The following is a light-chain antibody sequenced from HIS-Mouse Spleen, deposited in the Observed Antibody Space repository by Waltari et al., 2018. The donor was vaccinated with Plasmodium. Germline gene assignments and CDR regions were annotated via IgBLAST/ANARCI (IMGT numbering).Light chain of an antibody. CDR3: QQYYSYPFT. CDR2: AAS. Sequence: AIRMTQSPSSFSASTGDRVTITCRASQGISRYLAWYQQKPGKAPKLLIYAASTLQSGVPSRFSGSGSGTDFTHTISCLQSEDFATYYCQQYYSYPFTFGPGTKVDIK. V-gene: IGKV1-8*01. CDR1: QGISRY. J-gene: IGKJ3*01.